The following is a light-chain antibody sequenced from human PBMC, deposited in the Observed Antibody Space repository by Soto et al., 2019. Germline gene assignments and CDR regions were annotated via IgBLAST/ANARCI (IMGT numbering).Light chain of an antibody. CDR2: GAS. CDR1: QSVSSN. J-gene: IGKJ4*02. Sequence: EIVMTQSPAILSVSPGERVTLSCRASQSVSSNLAWYQQKPGQAPRLLIYGASTRATGIPARFSGSGSGTEFTLTMGSLQSEAFAVYYWQWYNDWPLSFGGVTKVEIK. CDR3: QWYNDWPLS. V-gene: IGKV3-15*01.